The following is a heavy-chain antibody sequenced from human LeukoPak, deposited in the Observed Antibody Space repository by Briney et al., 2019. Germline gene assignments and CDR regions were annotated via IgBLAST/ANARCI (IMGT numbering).Heavy chain of an antibody. CDR3: AREYGDFDY. V-gene: IGHV4-4*07. D-gene: IGHD4-17*01. J-gene: IGHJ4*02. Sequence: PSETLPLTCAVYGGSFSSYYWSWIRQPAGKGLEWIGRINTSGNTNYNPSLKSRVTMSVDTSKNQFSPKLSSVTAADTAVYYCAREYGDFDYWGQGTLVTVSS. CDR1: GGSFSSYY. CDR2: INTSGNT.